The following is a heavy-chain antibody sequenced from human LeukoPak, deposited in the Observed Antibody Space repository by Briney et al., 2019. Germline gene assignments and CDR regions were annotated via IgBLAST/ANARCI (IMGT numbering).Heavy chain of an antibody. D-gene: IGHD4-17*01. J-gene: IGHJ6*02. CDR3: ARDATVTTPIDYYYYGMDV. CDR1: GFTFSSYE. V-gene: IGHV3-48*03. Sequence: GGSLRLSCAASGFTFSSYEMNWVRQAPGKGLEWVSYISSSGSTIYYADSVKGRFTISRDNAKNSLYLQMNSLRAEYTAVYYCARDATVTTPIDYYYYGMDVWGQGTTVTVSS. CDR2: ISSSGSTI.